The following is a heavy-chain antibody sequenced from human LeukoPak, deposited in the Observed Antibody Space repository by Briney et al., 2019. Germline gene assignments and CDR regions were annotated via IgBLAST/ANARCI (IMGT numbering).Heavy chain of an antibody. CDR1: GGSFSGYY. CDR3: ARHGPGSSGWYGTYYYYYMDV. J-gene: IGHJ6*03. D-gene: IGHD6-19*01. V-gene: IGHV4-34*01. Sequence: SETLSLTCAVYGGSFSGYYWSWIRQPPGKGLEWIGEINHSGSTNYNPSLKSRVTISVDTSKSQFSLKLSSVTAADTAVYYCARHGPGSSGWYGTYYYYYMDVWGKGTTVTISS. CDR2: INHSGST.